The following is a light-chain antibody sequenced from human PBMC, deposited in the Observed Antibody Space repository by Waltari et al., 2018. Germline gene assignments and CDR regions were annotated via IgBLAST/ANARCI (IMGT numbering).Light chain of an antibody. V-gene: IGKV2-30*01. J-gene: IGKJ1*01. CDR3: MQTTHWPRT. CDR2: KVS. Sequence: DAVMTQSPLSLPVSLGQPASISCKSSQSLVFSDGKTYLHWFHQRPGQSPRRLIYKVSNRDSWVPDRFSGSGSGTDFTLKISRVEAEDVGVYYCMQTTHWPRTFGQGTKLEIK. CDR1: QSLVFSDGKTY.